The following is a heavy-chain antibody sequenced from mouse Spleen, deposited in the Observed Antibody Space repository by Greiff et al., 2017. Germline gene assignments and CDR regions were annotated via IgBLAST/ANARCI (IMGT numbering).Heavy chain of an antibody. CDR2: ISSGGGNT. Sequence: EVKVVESGGGLVKRGGSLKLSCAASGFTFSSYAMSWVRQTPEKRLEWVATISSGGGNTYYPDSVKGRFTISRDNAKNTLYLQMSSLKSEDTAMYYCARSGYDEYFDVWGAGTTVTVSS. CDR3: ARSGYDEYFDV. V-gene: IGHV5-9*04. CDR1: GFTFSSYA. J-gene: IGHJ1*01. D-gene: IGHD2-2*01.